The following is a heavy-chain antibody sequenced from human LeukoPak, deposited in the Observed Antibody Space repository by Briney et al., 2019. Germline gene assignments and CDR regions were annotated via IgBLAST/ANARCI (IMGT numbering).Heavy chain of an antibody. D-gene: IGHD3-10*01. Sequence: SETLSLTCTVSGGSISSGDYYWSWIRQPPGKGLEWIGYIYYSGSTYYNPSLKSRVTISVDTSKNQCSLKLSSVTAADTAVYYCAREGGYGSGMDVWGKGTTVTVSS. J-gene: IGHJ6*04. CDR2: IYYSGST. CDR3: AREGGYGSGMDV. V-gene: IGHV4-30-4*01. CDR1: GGSISSGDYY.